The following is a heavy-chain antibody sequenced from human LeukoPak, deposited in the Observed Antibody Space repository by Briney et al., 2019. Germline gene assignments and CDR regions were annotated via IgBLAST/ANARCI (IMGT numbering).Heavy chain of an antibody. CDR1: EFTFSSYT. J-gene: IGHJ4*02. CDR2: ISYSSSYI. D-gene: IGHD2-2*01. CDR3: ARDGVVPAAVNY. Sequence: GRSLRLSCAASEFTFSSYTMNWVRQAPGKGLEWVSSISYSSSYIYYADSVKGRFTISRDNAENSLYLQMNSLRAEDTAVYYCARDGVVPAAVNYWGQGTLVTVSS. V-gene: IGHV3-21*01.